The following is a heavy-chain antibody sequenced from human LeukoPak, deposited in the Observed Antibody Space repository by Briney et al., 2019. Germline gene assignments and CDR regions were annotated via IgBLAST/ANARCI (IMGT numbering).Heavy chain of an antibody. Sequence: SSVKVSCKASGYTFTSYGISWVRQAPGQGLEWMGWISAYNGNTNYAQKLQGRVTMTTDTSTSTAYMELRSLRSDDTAVYYCANIMSWDYYDSSGYYLDWGQGTLVTVSS. CDR2: ISAYNGNT. J-gene: IGHJ4*02. CDR1: GYTFTSYG. V-gene: IGHV1-18*01. D-gene: IGHD3-22*01. CDR3: ANIMSWDYYDSSGYYLD.